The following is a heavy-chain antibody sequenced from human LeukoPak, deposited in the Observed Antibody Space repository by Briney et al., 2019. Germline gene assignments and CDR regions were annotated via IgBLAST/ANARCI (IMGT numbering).Heavy chain of an antibody. V-gene: IGHV4-61*02. D-gene: IGHD3-22*01. CDR3: ARGPYSYDSSGAFDI. Sequence: SETLSLTCTVSGDSISSGDYHWSWIRQPAGKGLEWIERISSSGGTNYNPSLKSRVTISVDTSKNQFSLKLSSVTAADTAVYFCARGPYSYDSSGAFDIWGQGTMVTVSS. CDR1: GDSISSGDYH. J-gene: IGHJ3*02. CDR2: ISSSGGT.